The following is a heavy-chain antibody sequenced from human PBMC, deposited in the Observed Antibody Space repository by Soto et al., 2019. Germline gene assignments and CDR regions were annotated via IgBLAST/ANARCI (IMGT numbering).Heavy chain of an antibody. D-gene: IGHD2-2*01. Sequence: QVQLVQSGAEVKKPGSSVKVSCKASGGTFSSYAISWVRQAPGQGLEWMGGIIPNFGTANYAKKFQGRVTMTADESTSTDHMELSSVRYADTAVYYCAIRRQYCSRTSCDFPFDYWGQGTLVTVSS. CDR3: AIRRQYCSRTSCDFPFDY. V-gene: IGHV1-69*01. CDR2: IIPNFGTA. CDR1: GGTFSSYA. J-gene: IGHJ4*02.